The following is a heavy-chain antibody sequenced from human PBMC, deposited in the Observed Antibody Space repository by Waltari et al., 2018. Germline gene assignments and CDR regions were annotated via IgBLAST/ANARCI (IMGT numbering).Heavy chain of an antibody. J-gene: IGHJ5*02. CDR1: GYTFTGYY. CDR2: IQPNSGGT. Sequence: QVHLVQSGAEVKKPGASVKVSCKTSGYTFTGYYIQWPRQAPGQGLEGMGWIQPNSGGTKFAQKFQGRVTMTRDTSISTAYMELSSLRSDDTAVYYCAKDNNPDSIKGGNWFDPWGQGTLVTVSS. CDR3: AKDNNPDSIKGGNWFDP. V-gene: IGHV1-2*02.